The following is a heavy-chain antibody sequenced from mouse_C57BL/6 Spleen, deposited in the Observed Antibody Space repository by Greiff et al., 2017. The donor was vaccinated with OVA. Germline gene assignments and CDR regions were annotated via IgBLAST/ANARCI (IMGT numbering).Heavy chain of an antibody. CDR2: IYPGSGST. CDR1: GFTFTSYW. Sequence: QVQLQQPGAGLVKPGASVKMSCKASGFTFTSYWITWVKQRPGQGLEWIGDIYPGSGSTNYNEKFTSKATLTVDTSTSTAYMQLSSLTSEDSAVYYYAKGGTWYFGVWGTGTTVTVSS. V-gene: IGHV1-55*01. J-gene: IGHJ1*03. CDR3: AKGGTWYFGV. D-gene: IGHD2-14*01.